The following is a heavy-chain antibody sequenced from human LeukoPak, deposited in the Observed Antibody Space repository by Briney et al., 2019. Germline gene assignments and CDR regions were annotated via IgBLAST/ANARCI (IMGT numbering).Heavy chain of an antibody. V-gene: IGHV3-33*08. J-gene: IGHJ4*02. Sequence: GGSLRLSCAASGFTFSSYAMSWVRQAPGKGLEWVAVIWPDGSNKYYADSVKGRFTISRDNSKNTVYIQMNNLRADDTAVYYCARASGCYDYWGQGTLVTVSS. CDR3: ARASGCYDY. D-gene: IGHD1-26*01. CDR1: GFTFSSYA. CDR2: IWPDGSNK.